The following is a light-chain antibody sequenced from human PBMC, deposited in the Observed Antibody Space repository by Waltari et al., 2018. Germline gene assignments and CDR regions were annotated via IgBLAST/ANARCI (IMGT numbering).Light chain of an antibody. CDR1: RSNIGSNY. CDR2: TNN. CDR3: AAWDDSLRVV. V-gene: IGLV1-47*01. Sequence: QSVLTQPPSASGTPGQRVTISCSGSRSNIGSNYVYWYQQLPGTAPKLLIYTNNPRPTGVPDRFSGSKSGTSASLAITGLRSEDEADYYCAAWDDSLRVVFGGGTKLTVL. J-gene: IGLJ2*01.